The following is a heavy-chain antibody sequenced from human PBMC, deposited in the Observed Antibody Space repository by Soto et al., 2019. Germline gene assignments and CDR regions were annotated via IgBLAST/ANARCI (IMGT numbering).Heavy chain of an antibody. Sequence: SETLSLTCTVSGGSVSSGDYYWSWIRQPPGKGLEWIGNIYYSGSTNYNPSLKSRVTISVDTSKNQFSLRLSSVTAADTAVYFCASGTIGTFDYWGQGTLVTVSS. J-gene: IGHJ4*02. D-gene: IGHD1-1*01. V-gene: IGHV4-61*08. CDR1: GGSVSSGDYY. CDR3: ASGTIGTFDY. CDR2: IYYSGST.